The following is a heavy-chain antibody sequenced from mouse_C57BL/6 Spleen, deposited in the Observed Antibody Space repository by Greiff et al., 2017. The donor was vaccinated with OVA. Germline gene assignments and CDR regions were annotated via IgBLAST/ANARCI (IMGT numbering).Heavy chain of an antibody. V-gene: IGHV1-64*01. D-gene: IGHD2-10*02. Sequence: QVQLQQPGAELVKPGASVKLSCKASGYTFTSYWMHWVKQRPGQGLEWIGMIHPNSGSTNYNEKFKSKATLTVDKSSSTAYMQLSSLTSEDSAVYYCARGGEYGNSNFDYWGQGTTLTVSS. CDR2: IHPNSGST. J-gene: IGHJ2*01. CDR3: ARGGEYGNSNFDY. CDR1: GYTFTSYW.